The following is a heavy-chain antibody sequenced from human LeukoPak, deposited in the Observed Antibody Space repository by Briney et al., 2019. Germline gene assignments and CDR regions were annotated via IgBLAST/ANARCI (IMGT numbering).Heavy chain of an antibody. CDR1: GFTFDDYS. J-gene: IGHJ4*02. Sequence: GGSLRLSCVASGFTFDDYSMHWVRQLPGKGLEWVSLISGDGVATYYADSVTGRATISRDNGKNSLSLQMNSLKSEDTAFYYCAKGVNGISLTFDYWGRGTLVTVSS. CDR3: AKGVNGISLTFDY. CDR2: ISGDGVAT. D-gene: IGHD4-23*01. V-gene: IGHV3-43*02.